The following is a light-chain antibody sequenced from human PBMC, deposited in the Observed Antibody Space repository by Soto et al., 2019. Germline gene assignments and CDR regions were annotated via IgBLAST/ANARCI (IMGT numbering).Light chain of an antibody. CDR2: EVS. CDR3: NSHTSSTFWV. V-gene: IGLV2-14*01. J-gene: IGLJ3*02. Sequence: QSALTQPASVSGSPGQSITISCTGTSSDVGGYDLVSWYQLHPGKAPKLIIYEVSNRPSGVSNRCSGSKSGNTASLTISGLQAEDEADYYCNSHTSSTFWVFGGGTKLTVL. CDR1: SSDVGGYDL.